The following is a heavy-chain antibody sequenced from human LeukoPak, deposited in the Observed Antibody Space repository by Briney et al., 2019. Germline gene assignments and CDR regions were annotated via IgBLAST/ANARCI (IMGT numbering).Heavy chain of an antibody. J-gene: IGHJ4*02. D-gene: IGHD6-6*01. V-gene: IGHV4-59*01. CDR2: IYYSGST. CDR3: ARGYSSSSEPFDY. CDR1: GASISGYY. Sequence: SETLSLTCTVSGASISGYYWSWIRQPPGKGLEWIGYIYYSGSTNYNPSLKSRVTISVDTSKNQFSLKLSSVTAADTAVYYCARGYSSSSEPFDYWGQGTLVTVSS.